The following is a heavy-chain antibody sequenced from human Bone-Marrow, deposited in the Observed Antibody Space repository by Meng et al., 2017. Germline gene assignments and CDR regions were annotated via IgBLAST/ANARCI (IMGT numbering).Heavy chain of an antibody. Sequence: GGSLRLSCAASGFTFSSYSMNWVRQAPGKGLEWVSSISSSSSYIYYADSVKGRCTISRDNAKNSLYLQMNSLRAEDTAVYYCARDGGSGYSSSWYTRTTYYYYGMDVWGQGTTVTVSS. V-gene: IGHV3-21*01. CDR1: GFTFSSYS. CDR2: ISSSSSYI. CDR3: ARDGGSGYSSSWYTRTTYYYYGMDV. J-gene: IGHJ6*02. D-gene: IGHD6-13*01.